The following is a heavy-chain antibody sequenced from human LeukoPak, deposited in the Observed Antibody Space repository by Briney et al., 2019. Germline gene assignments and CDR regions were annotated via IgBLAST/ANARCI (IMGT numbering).Heavy chain of an antibody. D-gene: IGHD1-26*01. CDR2: IIPILGTS. Sequence: SVKVSCKASGGTFSNYAISWVRQAPGQGLEWMGGIIPILGTSNYAQKFQDRLTITADESTSTAYLELSSLTSADTAVYYCAREVSGTYCDYWGQGTLVTVSS. V-gene: IGHV1-69*13. CDR1: GGTFSNYA. CDR3: AREVSGTYCDY. J-gene: IGHJ4*02.